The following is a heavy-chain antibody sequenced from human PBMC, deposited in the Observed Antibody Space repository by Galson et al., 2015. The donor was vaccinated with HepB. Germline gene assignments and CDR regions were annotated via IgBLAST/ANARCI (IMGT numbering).Heavy chain of an antibody. CDR2: IDPVDSYT. J-gene: IGHJ3*01. D-gene: IGHD6-19*01. CDR1: GYNFTNYW. CDR3: ARQAIGYSSRGDGFDL. V-gene: IGHV5-10-1*01. Sequence: QSGAEVKKPGESLRISCQGSGYNFTNYWVTWVRQMPGEGLEWMGKIDPVDSYTNYSPSFQGHATISTDKSISTAYLQWSSLKASDTAMYYCARQAIGYSSRGDGFDLWGQGTLVTLSS.